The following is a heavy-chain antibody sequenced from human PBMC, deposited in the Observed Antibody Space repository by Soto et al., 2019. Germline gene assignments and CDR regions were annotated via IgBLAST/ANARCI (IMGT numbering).Heavy chain of an antibody. CDR3: ARGGYDFWSGWFDP. J-gene: IGHJ5*02. Sequence: PSETLSLTCTVSGASISYGGFSWSWIRQSPGKGPEWIGYISHLESTYFHPSFKSRLTMSIDRTRNQFSLKLSSVTAADTAVYYCARGGYDFWSGWFDPWGQGTLVTVSS. D-gene: IGHD3-3*01. CDR2: ISHLEST. CDR1: GASISYGGFS. V-gene: IGHV4-30-2*06.